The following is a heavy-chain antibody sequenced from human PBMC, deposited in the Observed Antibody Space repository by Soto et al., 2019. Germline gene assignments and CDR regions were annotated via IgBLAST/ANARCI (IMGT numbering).Heavy chain of an antibody. D-gene: IGHD3-10*01. CDR3: AKEAQGNTMIRGVPNWFDP. CDR2: IDGSGGDT. CDR1: GFTLSTYA. Sequence: GGSLRLSCAASGFTLSTYALTWVRQAPGKRLEWVATIDGSGGDTYYAGPVKGRFTISRDNSKNTLYLQMNSLRAEDTAVYYCAKEAQGNTMIRGVPNWFDPWGQGTLVTVSS. V-gene: IGHV3-23*01. J-gene: IGHJ5*02.